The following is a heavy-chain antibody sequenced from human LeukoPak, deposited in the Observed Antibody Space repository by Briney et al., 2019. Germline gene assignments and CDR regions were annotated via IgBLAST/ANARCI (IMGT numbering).Heavy chain of an antibody. CDR3: ARGCSSTSCPHRYYYYYGMDV. CDR1: GGTFSSYA. J-gene: IGHJ6*02. D-gene: IGHD2-2*01. CDR2: IIPIFGTA. Sequence: GASVKVSCTASGGTFSSYAISWVRQAPGQGLEWMGGIIPIFGTANYAQKFQGRVTITANESTSTAYMELSSLRSEDTAVYYCARGCSSTSCPHRYYYYYGMDVWGQGTTVTVSS. V-gene: IGHV1-69*13.